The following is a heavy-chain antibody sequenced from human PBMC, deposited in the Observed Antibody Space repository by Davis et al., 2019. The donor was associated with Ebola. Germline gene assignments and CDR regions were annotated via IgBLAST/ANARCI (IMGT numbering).Heavy chain of an antibody. D-gene: IGHD3-22*01. CDR3: ARSAAQYFYDGSNYHSTAGTDFDY. J-gene: IGHJ4*02. V-gene: IGHV4-59*01. CDR2: LYYSGFT. Sequence: PPGRGLEWIGYLYYSGFTNYNPSLKSRVTTSIDTSKNEFSLKLTSVTAADTAVYYCARSAAQYFYDGSNYHSTAGTDFDYWGQGTLVTVSS.